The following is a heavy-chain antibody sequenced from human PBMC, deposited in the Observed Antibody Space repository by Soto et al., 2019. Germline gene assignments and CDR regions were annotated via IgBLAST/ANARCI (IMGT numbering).Heavy chain of an antibody. CDR3: AKEAPDAVTDYGDYLDY. J-gene: IGHJ4*02. D-gene: IGHD4-17*01. CDR1: GFTFSSYA. V-gene: IGHV3-23*01. Sequence: GGSLRLSCAASGFTFSSYAMSWVRQAPGKGLEWVSAISGSGGSTYYADSVKVRFTISRDNSKNTLYLQMNSLRAEDTAVYYCAKEAPDAVTDYGDYLDYWGQGTLVTVSS. CDR2: ISGSGGST.